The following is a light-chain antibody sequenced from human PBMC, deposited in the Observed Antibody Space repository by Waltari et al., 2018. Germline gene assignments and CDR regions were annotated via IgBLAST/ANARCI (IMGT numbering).Light chain of an antibody. V-gene: IGKV1-39*01. Sequence: DIKMTQSPYSLPASVGDRVTISCRASQRISSYLNWYQQEPGKAPRLLIYGATSLQSGVPSRFSGSGSGTDFTLTISSLQPEDFATYYCQQTYKTPRTFGQGTKVDI. CDR1: QRISSY. J-gene: IGKJ1*01. CDR3: QQTYKTPRT. CDR2: GAT.